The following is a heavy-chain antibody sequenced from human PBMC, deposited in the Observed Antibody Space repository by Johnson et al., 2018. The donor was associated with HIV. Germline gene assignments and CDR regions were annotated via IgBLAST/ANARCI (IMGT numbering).Heavy chain of an antibody. D-gene: IGHD1-26*01. CDR1: GFTLNDYA. CDR3: AKEPAVGYRGSFSGGFDI. J-gene: IGHJ3*02. Sequence: VQLVESGGGSEQPGRSLRLSCAASGFTLNDYAIHWVRQAPGKGLEWVSSISWNSGSMGYADSVKGRFTISRDNAKNTLYLQLNSLRAEDTAVYYCAKEPAVGYRGSFSGGFDIWGQGTMVTVSS. CDR2: ISWNSGSM. V-gene: IGHV3-9*01.